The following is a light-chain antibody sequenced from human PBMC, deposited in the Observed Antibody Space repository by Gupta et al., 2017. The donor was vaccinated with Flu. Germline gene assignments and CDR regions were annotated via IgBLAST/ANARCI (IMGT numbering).Light chain of an antibody. Sequence: SHVLTQPLSVAVSPGQPVSTTCSGGKLGDKHVHWYQQKPVQSPVLVIYQDGRRPSEVSEGFYGSSSGNTATLSIRGTQAADEADYYCQTWDRSPYVFGTGTTLIVL. CDR2: QDG. V-gene: IGLV3-1*01. CDR1: KLGDKH. J-gene: IGLJ1*01. CDR3: QTWDRSPYV.